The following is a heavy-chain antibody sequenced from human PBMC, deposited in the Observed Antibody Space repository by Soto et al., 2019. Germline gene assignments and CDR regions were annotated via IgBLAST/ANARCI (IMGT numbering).Heavy chain of an antibody. CDR2: ISWNSGSI. CDR3: KKVGGLYDFWSGPLHFDL. J-gene: IGHJ4*02. CDR1: GFIFDDFA. Sequence: EAQLVESGGGLVQPGRSLRLSCAGSGFIFDDFAIHWVRQAPGKGLEWVSGISWNSGSIGYADSVKGRFTISRDNTKNALYMQMNSLRVEDTALYYCKKVGGLYDFWSGPLHFDLWGQGTLVTVSS. V-gene: IGHV3-9*01. D-gene: IGHD3-3*01.